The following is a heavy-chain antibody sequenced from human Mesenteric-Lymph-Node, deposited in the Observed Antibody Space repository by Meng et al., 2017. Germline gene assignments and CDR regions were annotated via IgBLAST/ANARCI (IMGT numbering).Heavy chain of an antibody. CDR3: VRDTRRGGGWFDP. Sequence: HESGPGRVRPTQPLPLPCSVSGDSITRGDYSWPWIRQPPGKGLEWIRYIYHGVNIYYTPSLRSRVTISVDKSRNQFSLKLTSVSAADTAVYYCVRDTRRGGGWFDPWGQGTLVTVSS. CDR1: GDSITRGDYS. CDR2: IYHGVNI. V-gene: IGHV4-30-2*01. J-gene: IGHJ5*02. D-gene: IGHD3-10*01.